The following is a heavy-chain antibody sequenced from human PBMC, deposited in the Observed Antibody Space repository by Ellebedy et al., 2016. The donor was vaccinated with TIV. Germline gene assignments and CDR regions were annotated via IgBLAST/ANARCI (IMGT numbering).Heavy chain of an antibody. CDR3: ARDGPDSDLDY. V-gene: IGHV3-33*01. CDR1: GFTFSNYG. CDR2: IWYDGSNR. Sequence: GESLKISCAASGFTFSNYGMHWVRQAPGKGLEWVAIIWYDGSNRYCADSVKGRFTISRDNPKNTLYLQMNSLRAEGTAVYYCARDGPDSDLDYWGQGTLVTVSS. J-gene: IGHJ4*02. D-gene: IGHD1-14*01.